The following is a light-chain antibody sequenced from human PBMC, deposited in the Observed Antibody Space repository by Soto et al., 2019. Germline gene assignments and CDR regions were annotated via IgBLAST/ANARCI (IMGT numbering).Light chain of an antibody. Sequence: EIVLTQSPGTLSLSPGERATISCRASQSVSSSYLAWYQQKPGQAPRLLIYGASSRATGIPDRFSGSGFGTDFTFTISRLEPEDFAVYYCQQYGSSPLTFGGGTKVDIK. J-gene: IGKJ4*01. CDR1: QSVSSSY. V-gene: IGKV3-20*01. CDR3: QQYGSSPLT. CDR2: GAS.